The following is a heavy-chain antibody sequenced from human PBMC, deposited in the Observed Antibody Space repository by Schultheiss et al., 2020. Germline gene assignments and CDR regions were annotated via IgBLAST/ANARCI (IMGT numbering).Heavy chain of an antibody. J-gene: IGHJ6*02. CDR3: ARASSQRGMDV. Sequence: GGSLRLSCAASGFTFDDYTMHWVRQAPGKGLEWVSLISWDGGSTYYADSVKGRFTISRDNSKNSLYLQMNSLRTEDTAVYYCARASSQRGMDVWGQGTTVTVSS. V-gene: IGHV3-43*01. CDR1: GFTFDDYT. CDR2: ISWDGGST.